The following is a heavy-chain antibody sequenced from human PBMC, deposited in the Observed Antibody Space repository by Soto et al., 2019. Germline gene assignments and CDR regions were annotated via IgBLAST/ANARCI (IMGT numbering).Heavy chain of an antibody. CDR1: GYTFTSYG. J-gene: IGHJ4*02. CDR3: ARDWGSRLERYYFDY. Sequence: ASVKVSFKAPGYTFTSYGISWVRQAPGQGLEWMGWISAYNGNTNYAQKLQGRVTMTTDTSTSTAYMELRSLRSDDTAVYYCARDWGSRLERYYFDYWGQGTLVTVS. V-gene: IGHV1-18*01. D-gene: IGHD1-1*01. CDR2: ISAYNGNT.